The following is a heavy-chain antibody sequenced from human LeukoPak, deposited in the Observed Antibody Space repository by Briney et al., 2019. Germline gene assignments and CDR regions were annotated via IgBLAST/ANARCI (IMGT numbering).Heavy chain of an antibody. J-gene: IGHJ6*02. Sequence: PSETLSLTCAVYGGSFSGYYWSWIRQPPGKGLEWIGEINHSGSTNYNPSLKSRVTISVDTSKNQFSLKLSSVTAADTAVYYCARGELYYYYYYGMDVWDQGTTVTVSS. CDR2: INHSGST. V-gene: IGHV4-34*01. CDR3: ARGELYYYYYYGMDV. D-gene: IGHD2-8*01. CDR1: GGSFSGYY.